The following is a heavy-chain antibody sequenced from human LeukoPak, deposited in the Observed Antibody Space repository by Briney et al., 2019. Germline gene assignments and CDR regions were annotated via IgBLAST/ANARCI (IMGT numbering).Heavy chain of an antibody. CDR2: INPNSGGT. CDR1: GYTFTGYY. V-gene: IGHV1-2*02. J-gene: IGHJ4*02. Sequence: ASVKVSCKASGYTFTGYYIHWVRQAPGQGLEWMGWINPNSGGTKYAQTFQGRVTMTRDTMTRDTSIITAYMELSRLRSDDTAVYYCARDSQTFRYSSGWFDNWGQGTLVTVSS. D-gene: IGHD6-19*01. CDR3: ARDSQTFRYSSGWFDN.